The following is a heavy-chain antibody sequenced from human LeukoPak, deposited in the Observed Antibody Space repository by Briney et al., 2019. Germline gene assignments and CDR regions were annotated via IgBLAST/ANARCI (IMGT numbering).Heavy chain of an antibody. V-gene: IGHV3-23*01. CDR2: ISGSGGST. D-gene: IGHD6-13*01. CDR1: GFTFSSYA. CDR3: AKDYIAAAGTFFDY. Sequence: GGSLRLSCAASGFTFSSYAMSWVRQAPGKGLEWVSTISGSGGSTHYADSVKGRFTISRDNSKNTLYLQMNSLRAEDTAVYYCAKDYIAAAGTFFDYWGQGTLVTVSS. J-gene: IGHJ4*02.